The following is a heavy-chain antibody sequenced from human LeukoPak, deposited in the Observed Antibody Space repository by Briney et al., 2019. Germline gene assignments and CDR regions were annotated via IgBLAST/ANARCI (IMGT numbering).Heavy chain of an antibody. CDR1: GGSMTAGDYY. D-gene: IGHD3-16*02. CDR3: ARIYGLYQEAMDV. J-gene: IGHJ6*02. V-gene: IGHV4-61*05. Sequence: TSETLSLTCTVSGGSMTAGDYYWGWVRQPPGTGLRWIATSYQGASLKSRVTISPDTSKNQFSLRLTSVTAADTAVYYCARIYGLYQEAMDVWGPGITVTVSS. CDR2: S.